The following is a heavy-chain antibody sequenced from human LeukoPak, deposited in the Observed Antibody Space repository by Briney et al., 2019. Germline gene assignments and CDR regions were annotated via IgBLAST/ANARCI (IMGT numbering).Heavy chain of an antibody. CDR1: GGSISSYY. CDR2: IYYSGST. J-gene: IGHJ4*02. V-gene: IGHV4-59*05. CDR3: ASSRRYYDILTGYYKVAYYFDY. Sequence: SETLSLTCTVSGGSISSYYWSWIRQPPGKGLEWIGSIYYSGSTYYNPSLKSRVTISVDTSKNQFSLKLSSVTAADTAVYYCASSRRYYDILTGYYKVAYYFDYWGQGTLVTVSS. D-gene: IGHD3-9*01.